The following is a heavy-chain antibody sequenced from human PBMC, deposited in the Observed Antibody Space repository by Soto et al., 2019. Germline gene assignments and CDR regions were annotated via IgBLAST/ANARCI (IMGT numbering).Heavy chain of an antibody. D-gene: IGHD1-26*01. J-gene: IGHJ5*02. CDR3: ARDLVGPNGGDWFDP. Sequence: ASVKVSCKASGYTFTSYAMHWVRQAPGQRLEWMGWINAGNGNTKYSQKFQGRVTITRDTSASTAYMELSSLRSEDTAVYYCARDLVGPNGGDWFDPWGQGTLVT. V-gene: IGHV1-3*01. CDR1: GYTFTSYA. CDR2: INAGNGNT.